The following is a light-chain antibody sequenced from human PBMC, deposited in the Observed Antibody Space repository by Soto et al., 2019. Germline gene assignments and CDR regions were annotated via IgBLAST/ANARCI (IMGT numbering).Light chain of an antibody. J-gene: IGKJ1*01. CDR1: QSVSTNF. CDR2: GAS. Sequence: ETVLTQSPGTLSLSPGEGATLSCRASQSVSTNFFAWYQQKPGQAPRLLIYGASTRATGTPDRFSGSGSGTDFTLTISRLEPEDFAVYYCQQYGRTSWTFGQGTKV. V-gene: IGKV3-20*01. CDR3: QQYGRTSWT.